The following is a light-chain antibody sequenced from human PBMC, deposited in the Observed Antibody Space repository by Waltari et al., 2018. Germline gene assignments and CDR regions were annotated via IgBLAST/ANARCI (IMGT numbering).Light chain of an antibody. CDR2: YAS. CDR3: HQSSSSPYT. V-gene: IGKV6-21*01. Sequence: ELVLTQSPDFQSVTPKEKVTITCRASQSIGNKLHWYQQKPDQSPRLLIRYASQSFSGVPSRFSGSGSGTDFTLTINSLEAEDAATYYCHQSSSSPYTFGQGTKLEIK. J-gene: IGKJ2*01. CDR1: QSIGNK.